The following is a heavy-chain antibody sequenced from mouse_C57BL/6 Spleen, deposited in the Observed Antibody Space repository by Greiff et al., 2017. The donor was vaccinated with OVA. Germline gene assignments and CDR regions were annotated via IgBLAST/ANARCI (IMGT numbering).Heavy chain of an antibody. D-gene: IGHD3-2*02. CDR2: IRYSGST. CDR3: ARGGAQAHFDY. V-gene: IGHV3-1*01. Sequence: EVKLQESGPGMVKPSQSLSLTCTVTGYSITSGYDWHLIRHFPGNKLEWMGYIRYSGSTNYNPSLKSRTSITHDTSSNHSFLKMNSVTTEDAAKYCGARGGAQAHFDYWGQGTTLTVSS. CDR1: GYSITSGYD. J-gene: IGHJ2*01.